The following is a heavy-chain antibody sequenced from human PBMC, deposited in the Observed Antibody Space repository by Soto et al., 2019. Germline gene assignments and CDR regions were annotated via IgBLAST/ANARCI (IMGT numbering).Heavy chain of an antibody. J-gene: IGHJ4*02. D-gene: IGHD3-22*01. CDR2: IYWNDDK. CDR3: AHRGGHPGYDYDSSGYYSCGC. Sequence: SGPTLVNPTQTLTLTCTFSGFSLSTSGVGVGWIRQPPGKALEWLALIYWNDDKRYSPSLKSRLTITKDTSKNQVVLTMTNMDPVDTATYYRAHRGGHPGYDYDSSGYYSCGCCGQLTLVAAAS. CDR1: GFSLSTSGVG. V-gene: IGHV2-5*01.